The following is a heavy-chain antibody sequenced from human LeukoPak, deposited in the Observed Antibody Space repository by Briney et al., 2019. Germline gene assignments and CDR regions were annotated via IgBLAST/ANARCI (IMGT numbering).Heavy chain of an antibody. CDR3: AREQGVNSGRMVDY. D-gene: IGHD6-19*01. CDR1: GFTFSSYG. CDR2: ISYDGSNK. J-gene: IGHJ4*02. V-gene: IGHV3-30*03. Sequence: PGRSLRLSCAASGFTFSSYGMHWVRQAPGKGLEWVAVISYDGSNKYYADSVKGRFTISRDNSKNTLYLQMNSLRAEDTAVYCCAREQGVNSGRMVDYWGQGTLVSVSS.